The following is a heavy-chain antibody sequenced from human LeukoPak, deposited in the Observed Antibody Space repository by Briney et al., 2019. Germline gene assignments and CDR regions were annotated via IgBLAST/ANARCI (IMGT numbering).Heavy chain of an antibody. CDR3: AKGIYSSGWSYFDY. Sequence: PEGSLRLSCAASGFTFSNSAMSWVRQAPGKGLEWVSTLSGSGITTYYADSVKGRFTISRDNSKNTLYLQMNSLRAEDTAVYYCAKGIYSSGWSYFDYRGHGTLVTVSS. D-gene: IGHD6-19*01. V-gene: IGHV3-23*01. CDR2: LSGSGITT. J-gene: IGHJ4*01. CDR1: GFTFSNSA.